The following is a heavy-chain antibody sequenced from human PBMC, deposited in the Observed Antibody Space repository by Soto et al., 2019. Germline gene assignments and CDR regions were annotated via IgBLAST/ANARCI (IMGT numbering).Heavy chain of an antibody. D-gene: IGHD2-2*01. CDR3: TKSHGSSTSLEIYYSYSYGMDV. CDR1: GGTFSNYA. CDR2: IIPISGTA. J-gene: IGHJ6*02. V-gene: IGHV1-69*01. Sequence: QVQLVQSGAEVKKPGSSVKVSCKASGGTFSNYAISWVRQSPGQGLEWRGGIIPISGTANYAQTFQGRVTITAGESTSTAYMELRSLRSADTAVYYWTKSHGSSTSLEIYYSYSYGMDVWGQGTTVNVSS.